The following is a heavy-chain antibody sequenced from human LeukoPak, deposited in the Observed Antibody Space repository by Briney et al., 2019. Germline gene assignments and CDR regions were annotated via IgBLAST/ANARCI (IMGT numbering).Heavy chain of an antibody. CDR3: ARDLRVGAINFDY. Sequence: PGRSLRLSCAASGFTFSSYGMHWVRQAPGKGLEWVAVIWYDGSNKYYADSVKGRFTISRDNAKNSLHLQMNSLRAEDTAVYYCARDLRVGAINFDYWGQGILVTVSS. J-gene: IGHJ4*02. D-gene: IGHD1-26*01. CDR1: GFTFSSYG. V-gene: IGHV3-33*01. CDR2: IWYDGSNK.